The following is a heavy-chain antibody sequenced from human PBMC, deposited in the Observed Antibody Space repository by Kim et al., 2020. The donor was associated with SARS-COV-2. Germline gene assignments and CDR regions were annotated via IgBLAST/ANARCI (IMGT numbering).Heavy chain of an antibody. CDR2: INHSGST. Sequence: SETLSLTCAVYGGSFSGYYWSWIRQPPGKGLEWIGEINHSGSTNYNPSLKSRVTISVDTSKNQFSLKLSSVTAADTAVYYCARGRGSSGYYFDYWGQGTL. D-gene: IGHD3-22*01. V-gene: IGHV4-34*01. CDR1: GGSFSGYY. J-gene: IGHJ4*02. CDR3: ARGRGSSGYYFDY.